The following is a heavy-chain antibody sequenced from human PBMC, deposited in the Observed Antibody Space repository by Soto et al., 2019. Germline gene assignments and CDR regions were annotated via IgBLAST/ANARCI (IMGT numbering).Heavy chain of an antibody. J-gene: IGHJ4*02. CDR1: DASISSTSYY. Sequence: SETLSLTCTVSDASISSTSYYWGWIRQPPGKGLEWIGSFYYGGSTYYNPSLKSRVTMSVDTSKKQFSLKLTSVTAADTAVYYCADRPSVAGTYFDYWGQVTLVSVS. CDR2: FYYGGST. V-gene: IGHV4-39*01. CDR3: ADRPSVAGTYFDY. D-gene: IGHD6-13*01.